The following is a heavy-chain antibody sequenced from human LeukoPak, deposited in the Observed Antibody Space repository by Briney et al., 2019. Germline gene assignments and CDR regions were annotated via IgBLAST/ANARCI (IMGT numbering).Heavy chain of an antibody. J-gene: IGHJ4*02. CDR1: GFPFSSYG. CDR3: ARDLSAAFDF. V-gene: IGHV3-33*05. D-gene: IGHD6-19*01. Sequence: GRTLRLSCAASGFPFSSYGMHWVRQAPGKGLEWVARLVYDERSDYANSVKGRFSISRDNSKNTLFLDMSDLRVEDTAVYYCARDLSAAFDFWGQGVLVTASS. CDR2: LVYDERS.